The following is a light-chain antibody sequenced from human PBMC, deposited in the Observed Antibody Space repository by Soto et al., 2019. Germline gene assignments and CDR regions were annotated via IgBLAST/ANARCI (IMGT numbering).Light chain of an antibody. J-gene: IGKJ4*01. CDR3: QQYHNWPVT. Sequence: IVMTQSPATLSVSPGERVTFSCRASQGINRKLAWYQHKAGQAPRLLISGASTGATGIPARFSGSGSGTEFTLTINSLQSEGSEVYYCQQYHNWPVTFGGGTKVDIK. V-gene: IGKV3-15*01. CDR2: GAS. CDR1: QGINRK.